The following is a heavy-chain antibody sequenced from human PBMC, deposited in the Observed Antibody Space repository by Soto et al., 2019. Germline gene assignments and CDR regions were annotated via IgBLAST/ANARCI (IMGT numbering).Heavy chain of an antibody. Sequence: PSETLSLTCTVSGGSISNYYWSWIRQPPGKGLEWIAYVYYTGSTNYSPSLESRVTISVDTSKNQCSLKRTYVTAAASAVYYCASMSSSPRFAFWGQGTLPPASS. CDR3: ASMSSSPRFAF. J-gene: IGHJ4*02. V-gene: IGHV4-59*08. D-gene: IGHD6-6*01. CDR1: GGSISNYY. CDR2: VYYTGST.